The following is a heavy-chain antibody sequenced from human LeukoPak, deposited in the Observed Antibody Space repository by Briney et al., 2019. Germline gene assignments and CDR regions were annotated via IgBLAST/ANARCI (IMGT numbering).Heavy chain of an antibody. CDR3: ARDVSYNSLDY. CDR2: IWYDGSKK. D-gene: IGHD6-13*01. J-gene: IGHJ4*02. Sequence: GRSLRLSCATSGFTFSSHGFYWVRQAPRKGLEWVAVIWYDGSKKYYADSVKGRSTISRDNSKNTLYLEMNSLRAEDTAVYYCARDVSYNSLDYWGQGTLVTVSS. V-gene: IGHV3-33*01. CDR1: GFTFSSHG.